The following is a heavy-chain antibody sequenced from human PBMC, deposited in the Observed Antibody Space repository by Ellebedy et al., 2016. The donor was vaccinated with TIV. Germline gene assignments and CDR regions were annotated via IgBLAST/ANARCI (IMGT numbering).Heavy chain of an antibody. D-gene: IGHD3-3*01. J-gene: IGHJ6*02. V-gene: IGHV3-74*01. CDR1: GFTFSSYW. CDR3: ARGGTKIFEVAPS. Sequence: GDSLKISCAASGFTFSSYWMHWVRQTPGKGLMWVARVNSDGSSTAYADSVKGRFSISRDNAKNTLSLQMNSLRAEDTAVYYCARGGTKIFEVAPSWGQGTTVTVSS. CDR2: VNSDGSST.